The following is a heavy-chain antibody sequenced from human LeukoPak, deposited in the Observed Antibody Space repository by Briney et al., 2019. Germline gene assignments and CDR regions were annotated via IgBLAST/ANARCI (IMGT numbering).Heavy chain of an antibody. V-gene: IGHV1-2*02. CDR2: INPNSGGT. J-gene: IGHJ4*02. CDR3: ARVLRGNGRCDY. D-gene: IGHD3-10*01. CDR1: GYTFTGYY. Sequence: ASVKVFCEASGYTFTGYYMHWVRQAPGQGLEWMGWINPNSGGTNYAQKFQSRVTMTRDTSISTAYMELSRLRSDDTAVYYCARVLRGNGRCDYWGQGTLVTVSS.